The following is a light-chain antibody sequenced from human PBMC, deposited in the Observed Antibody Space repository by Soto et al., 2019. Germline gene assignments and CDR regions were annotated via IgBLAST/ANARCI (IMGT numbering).Light chain of an antibody. CDR2: SAS. V-gene: IGKV3-20*01. CDR3: QQYYSFPWT. Sequence: EVVLTQSPGTLSLSPGERVTLSCRASQSVASSYLAWYQQKPGRAPRLLFYSASSRATGIPDRFSGSGSGTDFTLTISCLQSEDFATYYCQQYYSFPWTFGQGTKVEIK. CDR1: QSVASSY. J-gene: IGKJ1*01.